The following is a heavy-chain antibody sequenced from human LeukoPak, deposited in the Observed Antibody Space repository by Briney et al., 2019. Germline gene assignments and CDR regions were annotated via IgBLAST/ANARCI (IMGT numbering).Heavy chain of an antibody. CDR2: INPNSGGT. CDR3: ARDRGFDCSGGSCYPSDAFDI. Sequence: ASVKVSCKASGYTFTGYYMHWVRQAPGQGLEWMGWINPNSGGTNYAQKFQGWVTMTRDTSISTAYMELSRLRSDDTAVYYCARDRGFDCSGGSCYPSDAFDIWGQGTMVTVSS. J-gene: IGHJ3*02. CDR1: GYTFTGYY. V-gene: IGHV1-2*04. D-gene: IGHD2-15*01.